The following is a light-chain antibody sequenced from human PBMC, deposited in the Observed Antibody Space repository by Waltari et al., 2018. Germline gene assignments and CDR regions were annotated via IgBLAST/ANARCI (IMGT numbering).Light chain of an antibody. CDR2: KAS. Sequence: DIQMTQSPSTLSASVGDRVTITCRASQSLSNWLAWYQQKPGKAPKVLIYKASTLESGGPSRFSGSGSGTEFTLTISSLQPDDVATYYCQQYRNLWTFGQGTKVEIK. CDR3: QQYRNLWT. J-gene: IGKJ1*01. CDR1: QSLSNW. V-gene: IGKV1-5*03.